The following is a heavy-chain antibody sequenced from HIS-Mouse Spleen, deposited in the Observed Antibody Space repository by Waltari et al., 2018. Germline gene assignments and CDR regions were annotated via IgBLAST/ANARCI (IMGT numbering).Heavy chain of an antibody. Sequence: EVQLVESGGGLVKPGGSLRLSCAASGFTFSNAWMSWVRQAAGMGSEWVGRIKSKTDGGTTDYAAPVKGRFTISRDDSKNTLYLQMNSLKTEDTAVYYCTTYYYDSSALDIWGQGTMVTVSS. D-gene: IGHD3-22*01. CDR1: GFTFSNAW. CDR3: TTYYYDSSALDI. V-gene: IGHV3-15*01. CDR2: IKSKTDGGTT. J-gene: IGHJ3*02.